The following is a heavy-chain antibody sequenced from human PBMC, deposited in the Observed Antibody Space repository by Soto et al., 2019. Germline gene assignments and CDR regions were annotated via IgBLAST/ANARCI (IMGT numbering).Heavy chain of an antibody. CDR3: ARYCGSTSCLYYYFYGLDV. J-gene: IGHJ6*02. Sequence: PGGSPRLSCAAAGFSLSNYWMVCVRHAPGKGLEWVANIKEDGSDKYYVDSVKVRFTISRDNTKKSVYLQMNSLRGEDTVVYYCARYCGSTSCLYYYFYGLDVGDQGPTLTVSS. CDR1: GFSLSNYW. V-gene: IGHV3-7*03. CDR2: IKEDGSDK. D-gene: IGHD2-2*01.